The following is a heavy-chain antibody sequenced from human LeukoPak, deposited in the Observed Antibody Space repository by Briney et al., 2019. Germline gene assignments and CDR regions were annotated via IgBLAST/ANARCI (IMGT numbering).Heavy chain of an antibody. D-gene: IGHD1-1*01. Sequence: GGSLRLSCAGSGFTFSQDWMSWVRQVPGKGLEWLGLIKNKIDGVTTDYAVTVKGRFTISRDDSKNTLYLQMNSLKTGDTAVYYCSKYNPYDALDYWGQGTLVTVSS. CDR2: IKNKIDGVTT. CDR3: SKYNPYDALDY. CDR1: GFTFSQDW. V-gene: IGHV3-15*01. J-gene: IGHJ4*02.